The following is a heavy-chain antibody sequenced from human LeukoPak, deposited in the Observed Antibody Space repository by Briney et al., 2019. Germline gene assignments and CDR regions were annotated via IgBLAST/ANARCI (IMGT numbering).Heavy chain of an antibody. CDR2: IHHRGGT. CDR3: ARSNLCDTTAYHIDAFDI. V-gene: IGHV4-34*01. CDR1: GGSLSGHY. Sequence: SETPSLSCAVYGGSLSGHYWSWIRQAPGRGLEWLGEIHHRGGTNYNPSLKSRVTISVDTSRNQFSLKLRSVTAADTAVYYCARSNLCDTTAYHIDAFDIWGQGTMVTVSS. J-gene: IGHJ3*02. D-gene: IGHD3-22*01.